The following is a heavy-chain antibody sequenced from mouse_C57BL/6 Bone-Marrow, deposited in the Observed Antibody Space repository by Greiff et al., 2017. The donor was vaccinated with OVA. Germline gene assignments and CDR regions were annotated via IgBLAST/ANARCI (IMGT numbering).Heavy chain of an antibody. CDR2: ISNGGGST. Sequence: EVMLVESGGGLVQPGGSLKLSCAASGFTFSDYYMYWVRQTPEKRLEWVAYISNGGGSTYYPDTVKGRFTISRDNAKNTLYLQMSRLKSEDTAMYYCARRYYSNYGYAMDYWGQGTSVTVSS. V-gene: IGHV5-12*01. CDR1: GFTFSDYY. J-gene: IGHJ4*01. D-gene: IGHD2-5*01. CDR3: ARRYYSNYGYAMDY.